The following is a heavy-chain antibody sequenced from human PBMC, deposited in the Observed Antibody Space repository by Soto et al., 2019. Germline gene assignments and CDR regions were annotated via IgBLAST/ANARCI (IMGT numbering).Heavy chain of an antibody. J-gene: IGHJ6*02. Sequence: QLQLQESGPGLVKPSETLSLTCTVSGGSISSSSYYWGWIRQPPGKGLEWIGSIYYSGSTYYNPSLKSRVTISVDTSKNQFSLKLSSVTAADTAVYYCARLRGSEYYDILTGYYDQYYYGMDVWGQGTTVTVSS. D-gene: IGHD3-9*01. CDR1: GGSISSSSYY. V-gene: IGHV4-39*01. CDR2: IYYSGST. CDR3: ARLRGSEYYDILTGYYDQYYYGMDV.